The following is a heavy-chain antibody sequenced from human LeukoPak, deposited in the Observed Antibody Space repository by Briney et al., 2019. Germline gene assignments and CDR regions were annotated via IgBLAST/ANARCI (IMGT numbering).Heavy chain of an antibody. Sequence: GGSLRLSCAASGFTFRSYAMSCVRQAPGKALEWVTSICGSGGSTLYADSVKGRFTLSRHNSKNTLYLQMNTLKAEDTAVCYYAKDKRYYYDSSGYYVFDYWGQGTMVSVSS. V-gene: IGHV3-23*01. CDR3: AKDKRYYYDSSGYYVFDY. J-gene: IGHJ4*02. CDR1: GFTFRSYA. D-gene: IGHD3-22*01. CDR2: ICGSGGST.